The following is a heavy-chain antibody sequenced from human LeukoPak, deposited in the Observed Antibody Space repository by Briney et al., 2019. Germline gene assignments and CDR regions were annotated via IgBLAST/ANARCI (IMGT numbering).Heavy chain of an antibody. D-gene: IGHD2-2*01. Sequence: SVKVSCKASGGTFSSYAISWVRQAPGQGLEWMGGIIPIFGTANYAQKFQGRVTITADESTSTAYMELSSLRSEDTAVYYCATCSSTSCHSLDNWFDPWSQGTLVTVSS. CDR2: IIPIFGTA. CDR1: GGTFSSYA. J-gene: IGHJ5*02. V-gene: IGHV1-69*01. CDR3: ATCSSTSCHSLDNWFDP.